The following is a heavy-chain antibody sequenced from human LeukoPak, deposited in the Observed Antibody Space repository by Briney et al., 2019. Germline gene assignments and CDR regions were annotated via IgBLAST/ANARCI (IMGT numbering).Heavy chain of an antibody. CDR2: ISYSGST. Sequence: WXWXXXXPGKGLEVIGYISYSGSTNYNPSLKSRVTISLDTSKNQFSLKLSSVTAADTAVYYCAGHHPRNTVDFWGQGTLVTVSS. J-gene: IGHJ4*02. CDR3: AGHHPRNTVDF. V-gene: IGHV4-59*08. D-gene: IGHD2/OR15-2a*01.